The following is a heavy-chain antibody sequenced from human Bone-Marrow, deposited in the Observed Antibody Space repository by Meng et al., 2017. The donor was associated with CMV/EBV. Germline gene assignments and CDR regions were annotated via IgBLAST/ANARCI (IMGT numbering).Heavy chain of an antibody. CDR2: IIPILGIA. D-gene: IGHD6-13*01. CDR3: AREYSSSRVSRRPFDY. J-gene: IGHJ4*02. CDR1: GGTFSSYA. Sequence: SVKVSCKASGGTFSSYAISWVRQAPGQGLEWMGGIIPILGIANYAQKFQGRVTITADKSTSTAYMELRSLRSDDTAVYYCAREYSSSRVSRRPFDYWGQGTLATVSS. V-gene: IGHV1-69*10.